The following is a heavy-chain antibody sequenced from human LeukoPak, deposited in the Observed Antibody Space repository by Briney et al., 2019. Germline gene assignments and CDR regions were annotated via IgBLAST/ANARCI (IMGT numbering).Heavy chain of an antibody. CDR1: GFTVSSNY. J-gene: IGHJ4*02. CDR2: IYSDGNT. CDR3: ARWYCSSTSCYYDY. V-gene: IGHV3-53*01. Sequence: GGSLRLSCAASGFTVSSNYMSWVRQAPGKGLEWVSFIYSDGNTKYADSVQGRFTISRDNSKNTLYLQMNSLRAEDTAVYYCARWYCSSTSCYYDYWGQGTLVTVSS. D-gene: IGHD2-2*01.